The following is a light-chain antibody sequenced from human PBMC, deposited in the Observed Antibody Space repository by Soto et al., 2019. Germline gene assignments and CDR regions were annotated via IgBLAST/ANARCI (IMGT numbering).Light chain of an antibody. CDR2: SNN. Sequence: QSVLTQPPSASGTPGQRVTISCSGSSSNIRSNTVNWYQQLPGTAPKLLIYSNNQRPSGVPDRFSGSKSGTSASLAISGLQSEDEADYYCAAWDDSLNGVVFGGGTKLNVL. CDR3: AAWDDSLNGVV. J-gene: IGLJ2*01. V-gene: IGLV1-44*01. CDR1: SSNIRSNT.